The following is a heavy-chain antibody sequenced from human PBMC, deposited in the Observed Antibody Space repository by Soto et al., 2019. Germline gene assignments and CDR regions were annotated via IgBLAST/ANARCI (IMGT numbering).Heavy chain of an antibody. CDR1: GYNFTAFW. CDR3: TRVHKNWFGS. V-gene: IGHV5-10-1*01. J-gene: IGHJ5*01. CDR2: IDPSDSYT. Sequence: PGASLKISCKASGYNFTAFWIHWVRQTPGKGLEWLGKIDPSDSYTNYSPSFEGHVTISTDKSTTTAFLQWSSLRASDTALYYCTRVHKNWFGSWAQGTMVTVSS.